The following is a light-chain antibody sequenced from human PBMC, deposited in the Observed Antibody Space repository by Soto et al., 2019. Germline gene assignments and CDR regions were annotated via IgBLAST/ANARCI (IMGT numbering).Light chain of an antibody. CDR1: SSAVGGYNY. Sequence: QAVLTQPPSVSGSPGQTITISCTGTSSAVGGYNYVSWYQQHPGKAPKRMIYDVSNRTSGVSNRFSGSKSGNTASLTISGLQAADEDDYYCSSYTSSGTPYVFGTGTKLTVL. CDR3: SSYTSSGTPYV. CDR2: DVS. J-gene: IGLJ1*01. V-gene: IGLV2-14*01.